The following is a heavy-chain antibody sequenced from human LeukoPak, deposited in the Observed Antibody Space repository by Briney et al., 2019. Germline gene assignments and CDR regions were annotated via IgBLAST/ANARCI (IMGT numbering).Heavy chain of an antibody. V-gene: IGHV3-11*01. Sequence: PGGSLRLSCAASGFTFSDYYMSWIRQAPGKGLEWVSYISSSGSTIYYADSVKGRFTISRDNAKNSLYLQMNSLRAEDTAVYYCAKQVREYYYDSSGYYYFDYWGQGTLVTVSS. CDR1: GFTFSDYY. D-gene: IGHD3-22*01. J-gene: IGHJ4*02. CDR2: ISSSGSTI. CDR3: AKQVREYYYDSSGYYYFDY.